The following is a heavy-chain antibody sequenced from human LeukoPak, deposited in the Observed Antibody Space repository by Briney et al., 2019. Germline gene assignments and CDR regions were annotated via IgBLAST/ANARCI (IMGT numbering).Heavy chain of an antibody. CDR2: VHHSGST. D-gene: IGHD3-10*01. CDR1: GGSISSRNW. J-gene: IGHJ6*03. Sequence: PSETLSLTCAVSGGSISSRNWWSWVRQPPGKGLEWIGEVHHSGSTNYKPSLKSRVNISVDKSNNQFSLRLSSVAAADTAVYYCARVRRFGADYYYYYMDLWGKGIMVTVSS. V-gene: IGHV4-4*02. CDR3: ARVRRFGADYYYYYMDL.